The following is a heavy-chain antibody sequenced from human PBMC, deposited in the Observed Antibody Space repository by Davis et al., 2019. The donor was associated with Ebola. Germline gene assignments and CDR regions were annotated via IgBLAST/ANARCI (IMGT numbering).Heavy chain of an antibody. CDR3: ARRGASLVFDY. J-gene: IGHJ4*02. V-gene: IGHV3-74*01. CDR1: GFTFSSYW. Sequence: PGGSLRLSCAASGFTFSSYWMHWVRQAPGKGLVWVSRINSDGSSTSYADSVKGRFTISRDNAKNTLYLQMNSLRAEDTAVYYCARRGASLVFDYWGQGTLVTVSS. CDR2: INSDGSST. D-gene: IGHD3-10*01.